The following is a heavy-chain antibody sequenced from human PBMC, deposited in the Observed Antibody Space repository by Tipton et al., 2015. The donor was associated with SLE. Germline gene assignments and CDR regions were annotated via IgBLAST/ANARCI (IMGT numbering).Heavy chain of an antibody. D-gene: IGHD3-10*01. Sequence: TLSLTCTVSGGSISSGSYYWSWIRQPPGKGLEWIGYIYYSGSTNYNPSLKSRVTISVDTSKNQFSLKLSSVTAADTAVYYCARDESSYYYGSGHAFDIWGQGTMVTVSS. CDR3: ARDESSYYYGSGHAFDI. CDR2: IYYSGST. CDR1: GGSISSGSYY. J-gene: IGHJ3*02. V-gene: IGHV4-61*01.